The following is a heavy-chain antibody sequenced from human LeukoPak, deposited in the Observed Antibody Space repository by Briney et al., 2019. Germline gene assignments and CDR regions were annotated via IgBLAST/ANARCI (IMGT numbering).Heavy chain of an antibody. CDR1: GFAFNTYA. V-gene: IGHV3-48*02. D-gene: IGHD2/OR15-2a*01. CDR3: ARDRPNILGLGP. Sequence: PGGSLRLSCITSGFAFNTYAMHWVRQAPGKGLEWISYISPASNTIYYADSVKGRFTISRDNAKNSVFLQMSSLRDEDTAVYYCARDRPNILGLGPWGQGTLVTVSS. J-gene: IGHJ5*02. CDR2: ISPASNTI.